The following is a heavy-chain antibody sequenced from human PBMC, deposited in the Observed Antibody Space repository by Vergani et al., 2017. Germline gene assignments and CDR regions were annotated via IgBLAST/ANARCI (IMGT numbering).Heavy chain of an antibody. CDR3: TRHVPCGDGACLHFDH. V-gene: IGHV5-51*01. D-gene: IGHD2-21*01. CDR1: ESSFISNE. Sequence: EVMLVQSGAEVKKPGEPLKISCKYSESSFISNEIAWVRQMSGKGLQWMGNINPIDSKIADSPSFQGQAIMSLDKSITTAYLQWRSLKASDTAIYYCTRHVPCGDGACLHFDHWGQGTQVTVSS. J-gene: IGHJ4*02. CDR2: INPIDSKI.